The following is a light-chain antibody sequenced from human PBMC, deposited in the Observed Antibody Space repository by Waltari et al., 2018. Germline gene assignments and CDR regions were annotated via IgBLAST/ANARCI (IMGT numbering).Light chain of an antibody. J-gene: IGKJ4*01. CDR2: AAS. V-gene: IGKV1-39*01. CDR3: QQSYSTPT. CDR1: QSISSY. Sequence: DIQMTQSPSSLSASVGDRVTITCRASQSISSYLNWYQQKPGIAPKLLIYAASSLQRGVPSRISSSGSGTDLTLTISRPQPEYFATYYCQQSYSTPTCGGGIKVEIK.